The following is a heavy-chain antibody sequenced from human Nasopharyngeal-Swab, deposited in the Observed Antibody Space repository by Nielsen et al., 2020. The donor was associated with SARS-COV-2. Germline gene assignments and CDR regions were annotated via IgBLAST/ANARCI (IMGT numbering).Heavy chain of an antibody. CDR2: INHSGST. CDR3: ARDGYDSSGYYLSAFDI. Sequence: WIRQPPGKGLEWIGEINHSGSTNYNPSLKSRVTISVDTSKNQFSLKLSSVTAADTAVYYCARDGYDSSGYYLSAFDIWGQGTMVTVSS. J-gene: IGHJ3*02. V-gene: IGHV4-34*01. D-gene: IGHD3-22*01.